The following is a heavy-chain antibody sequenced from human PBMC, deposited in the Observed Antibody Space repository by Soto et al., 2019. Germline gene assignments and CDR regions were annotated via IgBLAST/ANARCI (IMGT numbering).Heavy chain of an antibody. CDR1: GGTFSSYA. D-gene: IGHD2-15*01. CDR3: ARDPHGYCSGGSCYHYYYYGMDV. CDR2: IIPIFGTA. Sequence: SVKVSCKASGGTFSSYAISWVRQAPGQGLEWMGGIIPIFGTANYAQKFQGRVTITADKSTSTAYMELSSLRSEDTAVYYCARDPHGYCSGGSCYHYYYYGMDVWGQGTTVTVSS. J-gene: IGHJ6*02. V-gene: IGHV1-69*06.